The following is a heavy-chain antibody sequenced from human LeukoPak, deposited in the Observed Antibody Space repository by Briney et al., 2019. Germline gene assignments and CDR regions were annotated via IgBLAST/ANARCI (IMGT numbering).Heavy chain of an antibody. D-gene: IGHD5-24*01. CDR3: ARDGREYYYYYYMDV. J-gene: IGHJ6*03. Sequence: GASVKVSCKASGYTFTSYGISWVRQAPGQGPEWMGWISAYNGNTNYAQKLQGRVTMTTDTSTSTAYMELRSLRSDDTAVYYCARDGREYYYYYYMDVWGKGTTVTVSS. CDR2: ISAYNGNT. CDR1: GYTFTSYG. V-gene: IGHV1-18*01.